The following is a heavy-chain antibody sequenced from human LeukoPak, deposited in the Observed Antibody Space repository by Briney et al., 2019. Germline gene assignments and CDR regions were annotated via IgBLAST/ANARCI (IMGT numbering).Heavy chain of an antibody. Sequence: PGGSLRLSCAASGFTFSSSWMHWVRQAPGKGLVWVSRISSDGSRTTYADSVKGRFTISRDNAKNTLYLQMNSLRAEDTAVYYCAKDSYGYSYGRSRTFDYWGQGTLVTVSS. J-gene: IGHJ4*02. CDR1: GFTFSSSW. D-gene: IGHD5-18*01. CDR2: ISSDGSRT. CDR3: AKDSYGYSYGRSRTFDY. V-gene: IGHV3-74*01.